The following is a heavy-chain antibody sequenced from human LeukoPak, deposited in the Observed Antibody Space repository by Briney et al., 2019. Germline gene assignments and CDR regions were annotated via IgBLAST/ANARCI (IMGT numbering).Heavy chain of an antibody. V-gene: IGHV4-34*01. CDR3: ATMVQGVHTYFGS. Sequence: SETLSLTCAVYGGSFSGYYWSWIRQPPGKGLEWIGEINHSGSTNYNPSLKSRVTISVDTSKNQVSLKLRSVTAADTAVYYCATMVQGVHTYFGSWGQGNLVAVSS. CDR2: INHSGST. J-gene: IGHJ4*02. D-gene: IGHD3-10*01. CDR1: GGSFSGYY.